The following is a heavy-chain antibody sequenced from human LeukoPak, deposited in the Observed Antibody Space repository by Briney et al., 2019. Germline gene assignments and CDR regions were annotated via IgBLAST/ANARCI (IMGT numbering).Heavy chain of an antibody. CDR3: ARGDHTFWGFPH. CDR1: GFTFTSYE. Sequence: GGSVKLSCAASGFTFTSYEMHWVRQAPGKGLMWVSRVKNDGSNTNYADSVKGRFTISRDNAKNTLYLQMNSLGAEDTAVYYCARGDHTFWGFPHWGQGTLVTVSS. J-gene: IGHJ4*02. V-gene: IGHV3-74*01. D-gene: IGHD7-27*01. CDR2: VKNDGSNT.